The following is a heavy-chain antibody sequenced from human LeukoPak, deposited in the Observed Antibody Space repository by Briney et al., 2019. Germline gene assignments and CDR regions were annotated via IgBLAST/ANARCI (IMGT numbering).Heavy chain of an antibody. CDR2: INHSGST. J-gene: IGHJ4*02. V-gene: IGHV4-34*01. D-gene: IGHD3-22*01. Sequence: SETLSLTCAVYGGSFSGYYWSWIRQPPGKGLEWIGEINHSGSTNYNPSLKSRVTISVDTSKNQFSLKLSSVTAADTAVYYCARADYDSSGYYPDYWGQGTLVTVSS. CDR1: GGSFSGYY. CDR3: ARADYDSSGYYPDY.